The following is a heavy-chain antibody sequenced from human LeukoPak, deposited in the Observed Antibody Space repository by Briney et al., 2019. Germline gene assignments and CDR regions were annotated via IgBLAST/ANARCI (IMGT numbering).Heavy chain of an antibody. CDR2: IIPILGIA. Sequence: SVKVSCEASGVTFSSYAISWVRQAPGQGLEWMGRIIPILGIANYAQKFQGRVTITADKSKSTAYMELSSLRSEDTAVYYCARLADKEWEHFDYWGQGTLVTVSS. CDR3: ARLADKEWEHFDY. J-gene: IGHJ4*02. V-gene: IGHV1-69*04. D-gene: IGHD1-26*01. CDR1: GVTFSSYA.